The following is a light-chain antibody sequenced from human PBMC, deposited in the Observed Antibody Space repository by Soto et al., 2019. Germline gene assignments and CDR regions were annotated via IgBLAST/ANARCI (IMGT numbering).Light chain of an antibody. Sequence: TQLTQSPSFLSASVGDIVTITCRASQDVSRSLGWYQQRPGKAPKLLISAASTLHSGVPSRFSGSGSGTDFTLTISSLQPDDFATYYCQQYKSFSLTFGGGTKVDIK. CDR2: AAS. CDR1: QDVSRS. CDR3: QQYKSFSLT. V-gene: IGKV1-9*01. J-gene: IGKJ4*01.